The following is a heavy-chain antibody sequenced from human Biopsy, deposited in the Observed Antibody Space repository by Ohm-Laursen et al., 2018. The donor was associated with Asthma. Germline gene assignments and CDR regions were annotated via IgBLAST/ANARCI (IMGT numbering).Heavy chain of an antibody. V-gene: IGHV3-7*01. Sequence: GSLRPSCAASGFAVSRDYMFWVRQAPGKGLEWVANIKHDGTEKNHVDSLKGRFTISRDNAKNSLYLQMNSLRAEDTAVYYCARTFHFWSPYHAEHYQLWGQGTLVTVSS. CDR1: GFAVSRDY. CDR2: IKHDGTEK. D-gene: IGHD3-3*02. J-gene: IGHJ1*01. CDR3: ARTFHFWSPYHAEHYQL.